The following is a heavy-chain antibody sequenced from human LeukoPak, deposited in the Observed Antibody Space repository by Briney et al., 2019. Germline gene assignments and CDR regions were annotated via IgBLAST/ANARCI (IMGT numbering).Heavy chain of an antibody. CDR3: ARHLPGDN. V-gene: IGHV3-21*01. Sequence: GGSLRPSCAASGFTFSIYTMKWVRQAPGKGLEWVSSISYSSDYIYYVDSVKGRFIISRDNAKNSLYLQMNSLRAEDTAVYYCARHLPGDNWGQGTLVTVSS. CDR2: ISYSSDYI. CDR1: GFTFSIYT. J-gene: IGHJ4*02.